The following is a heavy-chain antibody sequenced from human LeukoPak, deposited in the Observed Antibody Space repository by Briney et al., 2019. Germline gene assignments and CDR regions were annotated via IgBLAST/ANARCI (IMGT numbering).Heavy chain of an antibody. Sequence: PGGSLRLSCAASGLNFNTYAMSWVRQAPGKGLGWVSSISGSGGSTYYADSVKGRFSISRDNSKNTVYLQMNSLRAEDTAVYYCARGDGYNPFDYWGQGTLVTVSS. CDR1: GLNFNTYA. D-gene: IGHD5-24*01. J-gene: IGHJ4*02. CDR2: ISGSGGST. V-gene: IGHV3-23*01. CDR3: ARGDGYNPFDY.